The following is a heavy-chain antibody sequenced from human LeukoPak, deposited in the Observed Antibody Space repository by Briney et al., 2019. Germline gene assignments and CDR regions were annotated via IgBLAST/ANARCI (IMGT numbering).Heavy chain of an antibody. CDR3: ARGVPFGEKGIDV. CDR1: GFTFSSYD. Sequence: PGGSLRLSCAASGFTFSSYDMYWVRQSPGEGVEWVSAINIAGDTYYTASVKGRFTISRENAKNSLSLQMNSLRAGDTAVYYCARGVPFGEKGIDVWGKGTTVTVSS. D-gene: IGHD3-10*01. V-gene: IGHV3-13*01. CDR2: INIAGDT. J-gene: IGHJ6*04.